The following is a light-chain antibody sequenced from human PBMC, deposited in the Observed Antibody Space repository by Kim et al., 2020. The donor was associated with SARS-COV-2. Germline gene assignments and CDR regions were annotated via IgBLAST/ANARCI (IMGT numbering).Light chain of an antibody. J-gene: IGKJ1*01. CDR2: TAS. V-gene: IGKV1-39*01. Sequence: DIQMTQSPSSLSASVGDRVTITCRASQDINRYLNWYQQKPGKAPKLLIYTASSLQSGVPSRFTGSGSETDFTLTISSLQPEDFATYYSQQSYSAPRTFGQGTKVDIK. CDR1: QDINRY. CDR3: QQSYSAPRT.